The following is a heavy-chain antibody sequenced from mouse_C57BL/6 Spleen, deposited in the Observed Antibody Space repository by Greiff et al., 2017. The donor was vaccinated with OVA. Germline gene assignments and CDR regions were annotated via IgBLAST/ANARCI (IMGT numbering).Heavy chain of an antibody. J-gene: IGHJ3*01. Sequence: EVKLVESGEGLVKPGGSLKLSCAASGFTFSSYAMSWVRQTPEKRLEWVAYISSGGDYIYYADTVKGRFTISRDNARNTLYLQMSSLKSEDTAMYYCTRDDYYGSSPASFAYWGQGTLVTVSA. CDR2: ISSGGDYI. CDR3: TRDDYYGSSPASFAY. V-gene: IGHV5-9-1*02. CDR1: GFTFSSYA. D-gene: IGHD1-1*01.